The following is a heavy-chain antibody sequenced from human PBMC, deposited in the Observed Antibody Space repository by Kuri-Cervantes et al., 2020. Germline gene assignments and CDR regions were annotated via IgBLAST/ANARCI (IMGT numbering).Heavy chain of an antibody. J-gene: IGHJ6*02. CDR1: GITISCYG. D-gene: IGHD5-12*01. Sequence: RGLLRLTSAASGITISCYGMHWIRQAPGTGLERVAVISYDGSNKYYADSVKGRFTISRDNSKNTLYLQMNSLRAEDTTVDYCARPLRGGWLRFYYYYYYIRDVWCQGTTVTVSS. CDR2: ISYDGSNK. CDR3: ARPLRGGWLRFYYYYYYIRDV. V-gene: IGHV3-30*03.